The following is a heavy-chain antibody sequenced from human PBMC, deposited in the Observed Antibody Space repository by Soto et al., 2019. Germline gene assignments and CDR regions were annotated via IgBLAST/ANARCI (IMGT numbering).Heavy chain of an antibody. J-gene: IGHJ4*02. CDR1: GGSISSSSYY. V-gene: IGHV4-39*01. D-gene: IGHD5-12*01. CDR3: ARRPVSGYDWDGLDY. CDR2: IYYSGST. Sequence: QLQLQESGPGLVQPSETLSLTCTVSGGSISSSSYYWGWIRQPPGKGLEWIGSIYYSGSTYYNPSLKSRVTTSVDTSKNQFSLKLSSVTAADTAVYYCARRPVSGYDWDGLDYWGQGTLVTVSS.